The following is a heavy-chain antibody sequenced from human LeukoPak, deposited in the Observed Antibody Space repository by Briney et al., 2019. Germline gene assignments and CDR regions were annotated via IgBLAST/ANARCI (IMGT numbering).Heavy chain of an antibody. CDR1: GFPFSSHG. D-gene: IGHD3-16*01. Sequence: GGSLRLSCAASGFPFSSHGMNWVRQAPGKGLEWVSGSSSIGGRTYYADSVKGRFTVTRDNSRNTLHLQMNSLRVEDTGVYYCAKNDAWGRFYHWGQGTLVTVSS. CDR2: SSSIGGRT. V-gene: IGHV3-23*01. CDR3: AKNDAWGRFYH. J-gene: IGHJ1*01.